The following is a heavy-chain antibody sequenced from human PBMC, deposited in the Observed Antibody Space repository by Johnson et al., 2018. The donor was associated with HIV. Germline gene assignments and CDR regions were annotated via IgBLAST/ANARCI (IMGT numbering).Heavy chain of an antibody. J-gene: IGHJ3*02. CDR1: GFTFADFA. V-gene: IGHV3-20*04. D-gene: IGHD3-16*01. CDR2: INWNGGST. Sequence: VQLVESGGGLVQPGRSLRLSCAASGFTFADFAMSWVRQAPGKGLEWVSGINWNGGSTGYADSVKGRFTISRDNAKNSLYLQMNSLRAEDTAGYYCARDWDPGEPMGAFDIWGQGTLVTVSS. CDR3: ARDWDPGEPMGAFDI.